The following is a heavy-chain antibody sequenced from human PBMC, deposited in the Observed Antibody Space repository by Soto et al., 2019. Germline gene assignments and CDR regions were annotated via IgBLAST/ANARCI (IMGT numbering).Heavy chain of an antibody. J-gene: IGHJ4*02. CDR2: INRSGST. CDR1: GGSFSGYY. D-gene: IGHD3-22*01. CDR3: ARSMFYSDGSNYSPFDY. V-gene: IGHV4-34*01. Sequence: SETLSLTCAVYGGSFSGYYWTWIRQPPGTGLEWIGEINRSGSTNYNPSLKSRVTISIDASKNQFSLRLSSVTAADTAVYYCARSMFYSDGSNYSPFDYWGQGTLVTVSS.